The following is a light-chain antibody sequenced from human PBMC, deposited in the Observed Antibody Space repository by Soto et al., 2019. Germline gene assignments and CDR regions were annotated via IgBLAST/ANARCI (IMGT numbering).Light chain of an antibody. Sequence: EIVLTQSPATLSLSPGERATLSCRASQSVSSYLAWYQQKPGQAPRLLIYDASNRATGIPARFSGSGSGTXXXXXIXXXXXEXFAVYYCQQRSNWPRTFGQGTKVEIK. J-gene: IGKJ1*01. CDR1: QSVSSY. V-gene: IGKV3-11*01. CDR2: DAS. CDR3: QQRSNWPRT.